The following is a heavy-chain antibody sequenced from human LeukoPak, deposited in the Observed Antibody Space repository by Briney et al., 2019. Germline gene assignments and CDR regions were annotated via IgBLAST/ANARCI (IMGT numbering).Heavy chain of an antibody. CDR2: IIPIFGTA. CDR3: AREGYSSGWYLKDY. V-gene: IGHV1-69*13. D-gene: IGHD6-19*01. CDR1: GGTFSSYA. Sequence: ASEKVSCKASGGTFSSYAISWVRQAPGQGLEWMGGIIPIFGTANYAQKFQGRVTITADESTSTAYMELSSLRSEDTAVYYCAREGYSSGWYLKDYWGQGTLVTVSS. J-gene: IGHJ4*02.